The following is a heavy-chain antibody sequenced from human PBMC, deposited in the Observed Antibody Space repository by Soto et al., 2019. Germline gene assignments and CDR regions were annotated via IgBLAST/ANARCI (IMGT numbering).Heavy chain of an antibody. CDR2: IYHSGST. Sequence: SETLSLTCAVSGGSISSGGYSWSWIRQPPGKGLEWIGYIYHSGSTYYNPSLKSRVTISVDRSKNQFSLKLSSVTAADTAVYYCVIENNVFPRGYFAYCGQGSLVPVSS. V-gene: IGHV4-30-2*01. J-gene: IGHJ1*01. CDR3: VIENNVFPRGYFAY. CDR1: GGSISSGGYS. D-gene: IGHD2-21*01.